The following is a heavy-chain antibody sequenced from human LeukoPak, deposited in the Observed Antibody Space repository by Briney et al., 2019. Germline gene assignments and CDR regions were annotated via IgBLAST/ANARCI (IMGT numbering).Heavy chain of an antibody. D-gene: IGHD6-13*01. J-gene: IGHJ1*01. V-gene: IGHV4-39*01. CDR2: IYYSGRT. CDR1: GGSISSSSYD. CDR3: ARQFSSSWFEYFQH. Sequence: PSETLSLTCTVSGGSISSSSYDWGWIRQPPGKGREWIGSIYYSGRTYYNPSLKSRVTISVDTSKNQFSLKLSSVTAADTAVYYCARQFSSSWFEYFQHWGQGTLVTVSS.